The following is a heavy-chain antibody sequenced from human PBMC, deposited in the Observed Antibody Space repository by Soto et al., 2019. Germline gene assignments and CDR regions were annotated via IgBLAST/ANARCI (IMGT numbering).Heavy chain of an antibody. D-gene: IGHD4-17*01. CDR1: GFTFSSYA. J-gene: IGHJ4*02. CDR3: AKMTTRSFDY. Sequence: GGSLRLSCAASGFTFSSYAMSWVRQAPGKGLEWVSGISGSGLSTNYADSVKGRFTISRDNSKNTLYLQMNSLRAEDTAVYYCAKMTTRSFDYWGQGTLVTVSS. CDR2: ISGSGLST. V-gene: IGHV3-23*01.